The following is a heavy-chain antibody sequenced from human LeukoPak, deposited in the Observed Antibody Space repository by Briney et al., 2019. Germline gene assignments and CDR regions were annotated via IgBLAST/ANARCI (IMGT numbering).Heavy chain of an antibody. CDR3: ARAYDILTGYYHY. CDR2: ISYDGSNK. Sequence: GGSLRLSCAASGFTFSSYAMHWVRQAPGKGLEWVAVISYDGSNKYYADSVKGRLTISRDNSKNTLYLQMNSLRAEDTAVYYCARAYDILTGYYHYWGQGTLVTVSS. D-gene: IGHD3-9*01. J-gene: IGHJ4*02. CDR1: GFTFSSYA. V-gene: IGHV3-30-3*01.